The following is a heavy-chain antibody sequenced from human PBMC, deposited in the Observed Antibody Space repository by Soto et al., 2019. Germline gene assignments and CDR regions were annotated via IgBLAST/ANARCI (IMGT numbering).Heavy chain of an antibody. CDR3: AKDESRVLVNDNWFEC. Sequence: GGSLRLSCASSGLTFSSNAMSWVRDSPGKGLEWVSGISDSGGSTYYADSVKGRFTISRDNSKNTLYLQMNSLRAEDTAVYYCAKDESRVLVNDNWFECLGQGTLVIVSS. D-gene: IGHD2-8*02. CDR1: GLTFSSNA. J-gene: IGHJ5*01. CDR2: ISDSGGST. V-gene: IGHV3-23*01.